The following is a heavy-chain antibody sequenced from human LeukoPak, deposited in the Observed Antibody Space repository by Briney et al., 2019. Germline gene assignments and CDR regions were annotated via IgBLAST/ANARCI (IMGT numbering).Heavy chain of an antibody. Sequence: SVKVSCKASGGTFSSYAISWVRQAPGQGLEWMGRIIPILGTANYAQKFQGRVTITTDESTSTAYMELSSLRSEDTAVYHCARDRTLWAVAGTDPQGAFDIWGQGTMVTVSS. CDR2: IIPILGTA. CDR3: ARDRTLWAVAGTDPQGAFDI. V-gene: IGHV1-69*11. D-gene: IGHD6-19*01. J-gene: IGHJ3*02. CDR1: GGTFSSYA.